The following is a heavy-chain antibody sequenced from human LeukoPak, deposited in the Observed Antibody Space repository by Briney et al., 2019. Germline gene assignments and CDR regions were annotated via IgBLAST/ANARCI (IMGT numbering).Heavy chain of an antibody. J-gene: IGHJ4*02. D-gene: IGHD2-2*03. CDR3: AMDINGDLFHV. CDR1: EFSFSSYW. CDR2: IKSDGSAT. Sequence: GGSLRLSCAGSEFSFSSYWMHWVRQPPEKGLEWVFSIKSDGSATAYADSVKGRFSMSTDSAKNTASLQMSSLRVEDTAMYYCAMDINGDLFHVWGQGTPVTVSS. V-gene: IGHV3-74*01.